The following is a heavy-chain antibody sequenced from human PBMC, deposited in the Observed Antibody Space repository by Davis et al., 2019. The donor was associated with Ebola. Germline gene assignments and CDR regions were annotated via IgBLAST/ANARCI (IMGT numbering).Heavy chain of an antibody. CDR3: ARGGICGGSCYSYYYYYYGMDV. V-gene: IGHV1-46*01. Sequence: ASVKVSCKASGYTFTSYYMHWVRQAPGQGLEWMGIINPSGGSTSYAQKFQGRVTMTRNTSISTAYMELSSLRSEDTAVYYCARGGICGGSCYSYYYYYYGMDVWGQGTTVTVSS. CDR2: INPSGGST. CDR1: GYTFTSYY. J-gene: IGHJ6*02. D-gene: IGHD2-15*01.